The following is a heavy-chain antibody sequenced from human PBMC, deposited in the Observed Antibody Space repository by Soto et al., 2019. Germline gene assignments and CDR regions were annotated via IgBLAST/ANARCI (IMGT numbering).Heavy chain of an antibody. D-gene: IGHD3-10*01. CDR3: ARDRQYRYYGSGTLSY. J-gene: IGHJ4*02. Sequence: GGSLRLSCAASGFTFSSYGMHWVRQAPGKGLEWVAVIWYDGSNKYYADSVKGRFTISRDNSKNTLYLQMNSLRAEDTAVYYCARDRQYRYYGSGTLSYWGQGTLVTVSS. CDR1: GFTFSSYG. V-gene: IGHV3-33*01. CDR2: IWYDGSNK.